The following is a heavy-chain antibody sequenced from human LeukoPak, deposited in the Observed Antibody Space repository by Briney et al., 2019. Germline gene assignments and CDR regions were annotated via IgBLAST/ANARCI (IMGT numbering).Heavy chain of an antibody. D-gene: IGHD4-17*01. Sequence: GGSLRLSCAASGFTVSSNYMSWVRQAPGKGLEWVSVIYSGGSTYYADSVKGRFTISRDNSKNTLYLQMNSLRAEDTAVYYCASQMTTVTPLGYWGQGTLVTVSS. CDR1: GFTVSSNY. CDR2: IYSGGST. V-gene: IGHV3-53*01. CDR3: ASQMTTVTPLGY. J-gene: IGHJ4*02.